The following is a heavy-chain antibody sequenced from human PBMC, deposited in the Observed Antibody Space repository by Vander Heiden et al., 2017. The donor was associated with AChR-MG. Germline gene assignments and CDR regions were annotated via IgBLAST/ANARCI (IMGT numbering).Heavy chain of an antibody. J-gene: IGHJ4*02. Sequence: QVQLVQSGAEAKKPGASVKVSCKASGNTFISYDINWVRQGTGQGLEWMGWMNHNSGNTAYAQKCQGRVTMTRNTSMSTAYMELSSLRSEDTAVYYCARWGGNSGSYLFDYWGQGTLVTVSS. CDR3: ARWGGNSGSYLFDY. CDR1: GNTFISYD. CDR2: MNHNSGNT. V-gene: IGHV1-8*01. D-gene: IGHD1-26*01.